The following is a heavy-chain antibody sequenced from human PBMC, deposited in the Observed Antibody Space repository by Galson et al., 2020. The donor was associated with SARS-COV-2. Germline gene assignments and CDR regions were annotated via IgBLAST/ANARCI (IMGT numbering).Heavy chain of an antibody. J-gene: IGHJ4*02. CDR3: TRHAESMGRGVILGNDY. CDR2: IRSKPNNYAT. V-gene: IGHV3-73*01. CDR1: GFTFSGSA. Sequence: GGSLRLSCAASGFTFSGSAMHWVRQASGKGLEWVGRIRSKPNNYATAYAASVKGRFTISRDDSKNTAYLQMNSLKSEDTAVYYCTRHAESMGRGVILGNDYWGQGTLVTVSS. D-gene: IGHD3-10*01.